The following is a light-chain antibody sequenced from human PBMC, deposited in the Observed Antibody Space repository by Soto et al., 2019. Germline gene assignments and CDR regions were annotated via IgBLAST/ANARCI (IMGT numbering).Light chain of an antibody. J-gene: IGKJ1*01. Sequence: TQSPSTLSASVGGTVNISCRASQSISVSLAWYQQKPGKAPRLLIYDASTLQGGVPSRFSGRGSGTEFTLTVTSLQPEDFASYFCQQYDKYSTFGHGTKVDVK. CDR1: QSISVS. V-gene: IGKV1-5*01. CDR2: DAS. CDR3: QQYDKYST.